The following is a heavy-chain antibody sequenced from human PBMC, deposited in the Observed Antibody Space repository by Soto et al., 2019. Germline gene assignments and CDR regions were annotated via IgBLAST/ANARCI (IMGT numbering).Heavy chain of an antibody. Sequence: SVKVSCKASGFTFTSSAVQWVRQARGQRLEWIGWIVVGSGSTNYAQKFQERVTITRDMSTSTAYMELSSLRSEDTAVYYCAAEGAPNTNFDYWGQGTLVTVSS. V-gene: IGHV1-58*01. CDR3: AAEGAPNTNFDY. J-gene: IGHJ4*02. D-gene: IGHD1-26*01. CDR2: IVVGSGST. CDR1: GFTFTSSA.